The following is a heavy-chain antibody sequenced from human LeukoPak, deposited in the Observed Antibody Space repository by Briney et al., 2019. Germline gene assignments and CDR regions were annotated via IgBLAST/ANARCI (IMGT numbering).Heavy chain of an antibody. J-gene: IGHJ4*02. CDR3: ARGRDLNGRPRVGAPSGYYFDY. Sequence: PSETLSLTCTVSGGSISSYYWSWIRQPPGKGLEWIGYIYYSGSTNYNPSLKSPVTISVDTSKNQFSLKLSSVTAADTAVYYCARGRDLNGRPRVGAPSGYYFDYWGQGTLVTVSS. D-gene: IGHD1-26*01. CDR1: GGSISSYY. CDR2: IYYSGST. V-gene: IGHV4-59*01.